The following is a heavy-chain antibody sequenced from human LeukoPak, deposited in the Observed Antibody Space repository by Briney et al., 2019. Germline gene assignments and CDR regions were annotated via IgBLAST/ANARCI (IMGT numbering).Heavy chain of an antibody. CDR1: GGSISSGSYY. CDR2: IYTSGST. V-gene: IGHV4-61*02. Sequence: PSETLSLTCTVSGGSISSGSYYWSWIRQPAGKGLEWIGRIYTSGSTNYNPSLKSRVTISVDTSKNQFSLKLSSVTAADTAVYYCARDNTLLAAAGTPGVNYYYYYMDVWGKGTTVTVSS. J-gene: IGHJ6*03. CDR3: ARDNTLLAAAGTPGVNYYYYYMDV. D-gene: IGHD6-13*01.